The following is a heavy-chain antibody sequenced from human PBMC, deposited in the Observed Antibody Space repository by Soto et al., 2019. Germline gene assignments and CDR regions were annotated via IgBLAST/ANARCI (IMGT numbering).Heavy chain of an antibody. D-gene: IGHD2-15*01. CDR3: ARDHRWAFDI. Sequence: EVQLVESGGGLVQPGGSLRVSCAASGFTFSSYAMNWVRQAPGKGLEWVSYISVGSGSIYYADSVKGRFTISRDDAKNSLFLQMNTLRDEDTAVYYCARDHRWAFDIWGQGTMVTVSS. J-gene: IGHJ3*02. V-gene: IGHV3-48*02. CDR1: GFTFSSYA. CDR2: ISVGSGSI.